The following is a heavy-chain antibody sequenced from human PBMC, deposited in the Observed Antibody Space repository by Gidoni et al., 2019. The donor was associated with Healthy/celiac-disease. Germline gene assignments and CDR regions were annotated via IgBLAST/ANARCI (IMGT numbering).Heavy chain of an antibody. CDR3: AKGLGYCSGGSCYHLYYYYYGMDV. CDR1: GFTFSSYA. CDR2: ISGSVGST. Sequence: EVQLVESGGGLVQPGGSLRLSCAASGFTFSSYAMSWVRQAPGKGLEWVSAISGSVGSTYYADSVKGRFTISRDNSKNTLYLQMNSLRAEDTAVYYCAKGLGYCSGGSCYHLYYYYYGMDVWGQGTTVTVSS. J-gene: IGHJ6*02. V-gene: IGHV3-23*04. D-gene: IGHD2-15*01.